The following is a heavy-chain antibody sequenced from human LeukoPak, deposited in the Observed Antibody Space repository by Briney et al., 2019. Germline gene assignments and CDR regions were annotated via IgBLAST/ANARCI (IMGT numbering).Heavy chain of an antibody. V-gene: IGHV1-69*13. D-gene: IGHD6-13*01. Sequence: SVKVSCKASGGTFSSYAISWVRQAPGQGLEWMGGIIPIFGTANYAQKFQGRVTITVDESTSTAYMELSSLRSEDTAVYYCASARPVAAAFDYWGQGTLVTVSS. CDR3: ASARPVAAAFDY. J-gene: IGHJ4*02. CDR1: GGTFSSYA. CDR2: IIPIFGTA.